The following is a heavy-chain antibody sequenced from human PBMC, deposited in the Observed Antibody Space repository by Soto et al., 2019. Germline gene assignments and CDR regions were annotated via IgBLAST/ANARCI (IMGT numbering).Heavy chain of an antibody. Sequence: EVQLVESGGGLVQPGGSLRLSCAASGITFSNYWMSWVRQAPGKGLEWVANIDQDASEKYYVDSVKGRFTISRDNAKNSLYLQMNSLRAEDTAVYYCAIISIVAGGLDYWGQGTLVTVSS. CDR1: GITFSNYW. D-gene: IGHD6-13*01. V-gene: IGHV3-7*01. CDR2: IDQDASEK. J-gene: IGHJ4*02. CDR3: AIISIVAGGLDY.